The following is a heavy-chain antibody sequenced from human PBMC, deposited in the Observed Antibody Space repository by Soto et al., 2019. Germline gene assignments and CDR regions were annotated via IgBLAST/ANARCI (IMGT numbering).Heavy chain of an antibody. V-gene: IGHV1-18*01. CDR3: ARDLPPVDY. J-gene: IGHJ4*02. CDR1: GYTFSSYF. Sequence: QVQLVKSGAEVKKPGASVKVSCKASGYTFSSYFISWVRQATGQGLEWMGWISAYNGNTNYAQNLQGRVTMTTDPYPSTAYMELRSLRSDDTAVYYCARDLPPVDYWGQGTLVTVSS. CDR2: ISAYNGNT.